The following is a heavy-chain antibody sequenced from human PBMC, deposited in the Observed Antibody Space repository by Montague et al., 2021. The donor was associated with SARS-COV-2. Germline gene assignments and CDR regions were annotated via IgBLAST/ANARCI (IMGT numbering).Heavy chain of an antibody. CDR3: ARQVHIYCSSTSCPFDY. CDR1: GYSFTSYW. V-gene: IGHV5-51*01. D-gene: IGHD2-2*01. J-gene: IGHJ4*02. Sequence: QSGAEVKTLGESLKISCEGSGYSFTSYWIAWVRQMPGKGLEWMGIIYPEDSDTRYSPSFQGHVTISADKSMNTAFLQWSSLRASDTAIYYCARQVHIYCSSTSCPFDYWGQGTLVTVSS. CDR2: IYPEDSDT.